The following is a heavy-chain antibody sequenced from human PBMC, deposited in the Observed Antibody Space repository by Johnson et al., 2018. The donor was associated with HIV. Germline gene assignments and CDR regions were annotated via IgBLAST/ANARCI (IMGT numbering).Heavy chain of an antibody. J-gene: IGHJ3*01. CDR2: IYSGGNT. V-gene: IGHV3-66*01. CDR1: GFAVSKNY. Sequence: VQLVESGGGLVQPGGSLRLSCAASGFAVSKNYLTWVRQAPGKGLEWVSIIYSGGNTYYADSVKGRFTISRDNSKNTLYLQMNNLRAEDTSVYYCAKDFGSSSWHAFDVWGQGTMVTVSS. CDR3: AKDFGSSSWHAFDV. D-gene: IGHD6-13*01.